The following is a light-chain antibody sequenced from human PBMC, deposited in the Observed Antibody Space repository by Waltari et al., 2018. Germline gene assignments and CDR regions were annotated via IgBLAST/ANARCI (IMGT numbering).Light chain of an antibody. Sequence: VMTQTPLSLSVTLGEPASISCRSSQSLLDSEDGNTYLDWYLQKAGQAPQLLSYEVSNRASGVPDRFSGSGSDTDFTLKISRVEGEDVGVYYGMQGIEYPWTFGQGTKVEIK. V-gene: IGKV2-40*01. CDR2: EVS. CDR3: MQGIEYPWT. J-gene: IGKJ1*01. CDR1: QSLLDSEDGNTY.